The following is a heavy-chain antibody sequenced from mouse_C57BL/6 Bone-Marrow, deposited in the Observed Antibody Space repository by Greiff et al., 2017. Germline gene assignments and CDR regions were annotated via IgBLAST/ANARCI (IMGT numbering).Heavy chain of an antibody. CDR2: INPSTGGT. CDR1: GYSFTGYY. Sequence: EVQLQESGPELVKPGASVKISCKASGYSFTGYYMNWVKQSPEKSLEWIGEINPSTGGTTYNQKFKAKATLTVDESSSTAYIQLKSLTSEDSAVYYCGRGGGAYWGQGTLVTVSA. CDR3: GRGGGAY. J-gene: IGHJ3*01. V-gene: IGHV1-42*01.